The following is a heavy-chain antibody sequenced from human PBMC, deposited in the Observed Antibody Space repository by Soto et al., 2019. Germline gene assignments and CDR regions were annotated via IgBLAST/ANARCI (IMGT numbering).Heavy chain of an antibody. CDR3: ARHGSGILPSVGDYYYYGMDV. CDR1: GGSISSSSYY. Sequence: PSETLSLTCTVSGGSISSSSYYWGWIRQPPGKGLEWIGSIYYSGCTYYNPSLKSRVTISVDTSKNQFSLKLSSVTAADTAVYYCARHGSGILPSVGDYYYYGMDVWGQGTTVTVSS. J-gene: IGHJ6*02. V-gene: IGHV4-39*01. D-gene: IGHD1-26*01. CDR2: IYYSGCT.